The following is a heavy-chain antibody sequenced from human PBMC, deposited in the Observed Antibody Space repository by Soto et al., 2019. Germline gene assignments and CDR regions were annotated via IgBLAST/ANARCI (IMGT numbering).Heavy chain of an antibody. CDR2: ISGSSSGT. D-gene: IGHD6-19*01. J-gene: IGHJ6*02. CDR3: AKDRSENFWVYYYAMDV. V-gene: IGHV3-23*01. Sequence: QSGGSLRLSCEASGFNFGAYAMNWVRQAPGKGLEWVSGISGSSSGTYYTDSVKGRFTISRDNSKNTVYLQMNSLRGEDTAVYYCAKDRSENFWVYYYAMDVWGQGTAVTVSS. CDR1: GFNFGAYA.